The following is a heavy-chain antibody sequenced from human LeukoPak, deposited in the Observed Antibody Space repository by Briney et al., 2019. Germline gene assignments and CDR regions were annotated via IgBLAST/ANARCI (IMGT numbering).Heavy chain of an antibody. J-gene: IGHJ4*02. CDR2: IIPIFGTA. CDR1: GGTFSSYA. V-gene: IGHV1-69*01. Sequence: ASVKVSCKASGGTFSSYAISWVRQAPGQGLEWMGGIIPIFGTANYAQKFQGRVTITADESTSTAYMELSSLRSEDTAVYYCASPLSRAAMGTLDYWGQGTLVTVSS. CDR3: ASPLSRAAMGTLDY. D-gene: IGHD5-18*01.